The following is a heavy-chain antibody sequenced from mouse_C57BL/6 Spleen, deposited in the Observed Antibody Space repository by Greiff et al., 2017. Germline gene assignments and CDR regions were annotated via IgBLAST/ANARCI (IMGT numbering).Heavy chain of an antibody. D-gene: IGHD1-1*01. Sequence: QVQLQQPGAELVRPGSSVKLSCKASGYTFTSYWMHWVKQRPIQGLEWIGNIDPSDSETHYNQKFKDKATLTVDKSSSTAYMQLSSLTSEDSAVYYCARGRCDITTVVDPYYFDYWGQGTTLTVSS. J-gene: IGHJ2*01. CDR2: IDPSDSET. CDR3: ARGRCDITTVVDPYYFDY. V-gene: IGHV1-52*01. CDR1: GYTFTSYW.